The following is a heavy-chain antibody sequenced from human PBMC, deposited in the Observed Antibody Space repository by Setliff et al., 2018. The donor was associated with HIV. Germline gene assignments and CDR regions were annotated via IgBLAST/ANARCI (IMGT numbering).Heavy chain of an antibody. CDR3: ARDLSSGPAY. CDR2: ISSSSSAI. J-gene: IGHJ4*02. V-gene: IGHV3-48*01. D-gene: IGHD3-22*01. CDR1: GFTFSSYE. Sequence: AGGSLRLSCAASGFTFSSYEMNWVRQAPGKGLEWVSYISSSSSAIYYADSVKGRFTISRDNAKNSLYLQMNSLRAEDTAVYYCARDLSSGPAYWGQGTLVTVSS.